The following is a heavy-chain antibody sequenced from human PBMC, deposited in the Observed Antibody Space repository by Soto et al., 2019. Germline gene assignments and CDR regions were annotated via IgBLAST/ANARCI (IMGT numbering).Heavy chain of an antibody. D-gene: IGHD1-26*01. J-gene: IGHJ4*02. Sequence: RGSLRLSCAASGFTFSSYAMHWVRQAPGKGLEWVAVISYDVSNKYYADSVKGRFTISRDNSKNTLYLQMNSLRAEDTAVYYCARGHSGSYSEYWGQGKLVSVSS. V-gene: IGHV3-30*04. CDR3: ARGHSGSYSEY. CDR2: ISYDVSNK. CDR1: GFTFSSYA.